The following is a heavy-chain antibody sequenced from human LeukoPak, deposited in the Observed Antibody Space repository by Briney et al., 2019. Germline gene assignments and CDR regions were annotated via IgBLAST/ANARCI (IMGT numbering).Heavy chain of an antibody. Sequence: SETLSLTCTVSGGSISSFYWSWIRQPPGKGLEWIGYIYYSGSTNYNPSLKSRVTISVDTSKNQFSLKLSSVTAADTAVYYCARGRDYYDSSGYYYSIFDYWGQGTLVTVSS. D-gene: IGHD3-22*01. J-gene: IGHJ4*02. V-gene: IGHV4-59*12. CDR1: GGSISSFY. CDR2: IYYSGST. CDR3: ARGRDYYDSSGYYYSIFDY.